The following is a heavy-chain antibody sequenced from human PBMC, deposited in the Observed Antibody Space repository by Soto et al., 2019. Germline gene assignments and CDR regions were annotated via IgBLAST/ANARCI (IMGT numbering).Heavy chain of an antibody. J-gene: IGHJ4*02. CDR1: GFTVSSNY. Sequence: PGGSLRLSCAASGFTVSSNYMSWVRQAPGKGLEWVSVIYSGGSTYYADSVKGRFTISRHNSKNTLYLQMNSLRAEDTAVYYCAHVGYAITSYTVTTFDYWGQGTLVTVSS. CDR2: IYSGGST. V-gene: IGHV3-53*04. CDR3: AHVGYAITSYTVTTFDY. D-gene: IGHD4-17*01.